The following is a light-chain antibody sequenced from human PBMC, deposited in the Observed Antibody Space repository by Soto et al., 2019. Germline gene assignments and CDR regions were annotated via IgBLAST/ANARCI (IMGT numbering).Light chain of an antibody. CDR2: GNI. J-gene: IGLJ3*02. CDR3: QSYDSTLSGVV. Sequence: QAVLTQPHSVSGAPGQRVTISCTGSSSNIGAGYEVHWYQQLPGTAPRLLIYGNIYRPSGVPDRFSGSKSGTSVSLAITGLQAEDEAAYHCQSYDSTLSGVVFGGGTKLTVL. V-gene: IGLV1-40*01. CDR1: SSNIGAGYE.